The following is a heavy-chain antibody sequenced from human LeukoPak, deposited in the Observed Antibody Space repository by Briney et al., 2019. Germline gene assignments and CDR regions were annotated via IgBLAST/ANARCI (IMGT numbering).Heavy chain of an antibody. D-gene: IGHD3-22*01. Sequence: GGSLRLSRAASGFTFSSYWMSWVRQAPGKGLEWVANIKQDGSEKYYVDSVKGRFTISRDNAKNSLYLQMNSLRAEDTAVYYCASGYYYDSSGYRTTIDYWGQGTLVTVSS. CDR3: ASGYYYDSSGYRTTIDY. V-gene: IGHV3-7*01. CDR1: GFTFSSYW. CDR2: IKQDGSEK. J-gene: IGHJ4*02.